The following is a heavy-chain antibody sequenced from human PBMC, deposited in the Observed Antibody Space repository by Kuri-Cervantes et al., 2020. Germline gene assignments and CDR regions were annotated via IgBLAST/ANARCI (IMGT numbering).Heavy chain of an antibody. Sequence: SVKVSCKASGGTFSSYAISWVRQAPGQGLEWMGGIILIFGTANYAQKFQGRVTITADKSTSTAYMELSSLRSEDTAVYYCARDRRYSSSWYFGYWGQGTLVTVSS. D-gene: IGHD6-13*01. CDR1: GGTFSSYA. CDR2: IILIFGTA. J-gene: IGHJ4*02. CDR3: ARDRRYSSSWYFGY. V-gene: IGHV1-69*06.